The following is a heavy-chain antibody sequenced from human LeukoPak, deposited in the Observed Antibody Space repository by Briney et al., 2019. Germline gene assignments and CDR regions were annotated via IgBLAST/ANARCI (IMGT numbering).Heavy chain of an antibody. Sequence: SETLSLTCTVSGGSISSSSYYWGWIRQPPGKGLEWIGYIYYSGSTNYNPSLKSRVTISVDTSKNQFSLKLSSVTAADTAVYYCARGSIAVAATNWFDPWGQGTLVTVSS. CDR1: GGSISSSSYY. J-gene: IGHJ5*02. V-gene: IGHV4-61*05. CDR2: IYYSGST. CDR3: ARGSIAVAATNWFDP. D-gene: IGHD6-19*01.